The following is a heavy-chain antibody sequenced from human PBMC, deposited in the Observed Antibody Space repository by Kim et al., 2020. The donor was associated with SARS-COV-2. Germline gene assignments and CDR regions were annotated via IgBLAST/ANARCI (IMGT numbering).Heavy chain of an antibody. D-gene: IGHD2-15*01. Sequence: GESLKISCKGSGYSFTSYWIGWVRQMPGKGLEWMGIIYPGDSDTRYSPSFQGQVTISADKSISTAYLQWSSLKASDTAMYYCARLSSYCSGGSCYSHYYYYGMDVWGQGTTVTVSS. CDR1: GYSFTSYW. CDR2: IYPGDSDT. CDR3: ARLSSYCSGGSCYSHYYYYGMDV. V-gene: IGHV5-51*01. J-gene: IGHJ6*02.